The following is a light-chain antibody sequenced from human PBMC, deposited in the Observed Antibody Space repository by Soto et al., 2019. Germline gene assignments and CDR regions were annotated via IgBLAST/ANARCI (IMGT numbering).Light chain of an antibody. J-gene: IGKJ3*01. CDR2: EAS. CDR3: QQSYRTPPFN. CDR1: QSVNTF. V-gene: IGKV1-39*01. Sequence: DIQMSQSPSPLSASVGDRVYITCRTSQSVNTFLNWYQAKPGKAPKLLIYEASNLGNGVPSRFSGSGSGTDFNLTISSLQPEDSATYYCQQSYRTPPFNFGPGTRVDI.